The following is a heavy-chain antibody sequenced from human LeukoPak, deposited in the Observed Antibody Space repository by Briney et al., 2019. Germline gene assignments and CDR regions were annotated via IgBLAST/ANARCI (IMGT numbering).Heavy chain of an antibody. D-gene: IGHD3-9*01. CDR2: ITSSSASM. J-gene: IGHJ4*02. CDR3: ARTYYDILTAYNPYFDY. V-gene: IGHV3-21*01. Sequence: GGSLRLSCAASGFTFTTYSMNWVRQAPGKGLEWVSSITSSSASMYYADSVKGRFTISRDNAKNSLYLQMNSLRAEDTAVYYCARTYYDILTAYNPYFDYWGRGTLVTVSS. CDR1: GFTFTTYS.